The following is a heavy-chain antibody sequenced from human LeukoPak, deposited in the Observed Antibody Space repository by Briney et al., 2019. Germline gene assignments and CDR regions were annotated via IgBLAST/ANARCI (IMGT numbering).Heavy chain of an antibody. CDR2: MNPNSGNT. J-gene: IGHJ3*02. CDR3: ASSVWFGEFDDAFDI. CDR1: GYTFTSYD. D-gene: IGHD3-10*01. Sequence: ASVRVSCTASGYTFTSYDMNWVRQAPGQGLEGVGWMNPNSGNTGYAQKFQGRVTMTRNTSISTAYMELSSLRSEDTAVYYCASSVWFGEFDDAFDIWGQGTMVTVSS. V-gene: IGHV1-8*01.